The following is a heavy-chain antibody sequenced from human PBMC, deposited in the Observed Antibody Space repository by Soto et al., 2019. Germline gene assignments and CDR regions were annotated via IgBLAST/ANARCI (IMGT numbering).Heavy chain of an antibody. CDR1: GFTFSSYD. CDR2: MRVSSGAT. J-gene: IGHJ4*02. CDR3: ARNGGGLAY. V-gene: IGHV3-23*01. D-gene: IGHD3-16*01. Sequence: EVQLLESGGGLVQPGGSLRLSCAASGFTFSSYDMIWVRQAPGKGLEWVSGMRVSSGATYYTDFVKGRFTISRDNSKNTLYLQMNSLRVEDTAVYYCARNGGGLAYWGQGTLVTVSS.